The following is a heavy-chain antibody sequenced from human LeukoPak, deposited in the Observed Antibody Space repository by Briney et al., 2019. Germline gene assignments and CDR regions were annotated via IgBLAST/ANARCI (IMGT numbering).Heavy chain of an antibody. D-gene: IGHD3-10*01. CDR3: AKDRGYYGSGSYPPPTDY. CDR1: VFTCSSYA. CDR2: ISVSGGST. V-gene: IGHV3-23*01. Sequence: GGSLRLSCAASVFTCSSYAMSWVRQAPGKGLQWVSAISVSGGSTYYADSVNGRFTISRDNSKNTLYLQMNSLRAEDTAVYYCAKDRGYYGSGSYPPPTDYWGQGTLVTVSS. J-gene: IGHJ4*02.